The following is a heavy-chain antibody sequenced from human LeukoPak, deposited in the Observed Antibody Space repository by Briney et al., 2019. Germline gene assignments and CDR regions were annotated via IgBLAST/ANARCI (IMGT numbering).Heavy chain of an antibody. CDR2: IWYDGSNK. CDR3: ARDQGYDYVWGKLTYYGMDV. Sequence: GRSLRLSCAASGFTFSSYGMHWVRQAPGEGLEWVAVIWYDGSNKYYADSVKGRFTISRDNSKNTLYLQMNSLRAEDTAVYYCARDQGYDYVWGKLTYYGMDVWGQGTTVTVSS. V-gene: IGHV3-33*01. J-gene: IGHJ6*02. D-gene: IGHD3-16*01. CDR1: GFTFSSYG.